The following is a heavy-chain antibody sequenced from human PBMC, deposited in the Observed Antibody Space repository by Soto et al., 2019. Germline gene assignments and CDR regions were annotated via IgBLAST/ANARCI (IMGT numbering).Heavy chain of an antibody. CDR1: GFTFSAFG. Sequence: QVQLVESGGGVVQPGRSLRLSCAASGFTFSAFGMHWVRQAPGKGLEWVAVISNDGNSEHYADSVKGRFTISRDNSKNTFYPQMNSLIVEDTAVYYGAKTITTVGVSSTGRGALLDNWGQGILVSVSS. V-gene: IGHV3-30*18. D-gene: IGHD3-3*01. J-gene: IGHJ4*02. CDR3: AKTITTVGVSSTGRGALLDN. CDR2: ISNDGNSE.